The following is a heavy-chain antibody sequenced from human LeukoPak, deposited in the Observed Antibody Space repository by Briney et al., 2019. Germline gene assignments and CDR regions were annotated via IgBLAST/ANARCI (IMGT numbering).Heavy chain of an antibody. D-gene: IGHD6-19*01. CDR3: AKVGSQETIEVAGPYFDY. V-gene: IGHV3-53*01. CDR1: GFSVSNSY. CDR2: LYKGDST. Sequence: PGGSLRLSCAASGFSVSNSYMYWVRQAPGKGLEWVSFLYKGDSTYYAESVRGRFTISRDNSKNTLYLLMNSLIPEDTAVYYCAKVGSQETIEVAGPYFDYWGQGSLVTVSS. J-gene: IGHJ4*02.